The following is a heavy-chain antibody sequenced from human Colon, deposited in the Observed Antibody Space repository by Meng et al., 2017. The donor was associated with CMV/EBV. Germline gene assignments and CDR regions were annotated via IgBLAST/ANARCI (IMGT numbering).Heavy chain of an antibody. V-gene: IGHV3-48*01. CDR2: ISSSSSTI. D-gene: IGHD3-3*01. Sequence: GGSLRLSCAASGFTFSSYSMNWVRQAPGKGLEWVSYISSSSSTIYYADSVKGRFTTSRDNSKNTLYLQMNSLRAEDTAVYYCARGDYDFWSGYQNYGMDVWGQGTTVTVSS. J-gene: IGHJ6*02. CDR3: ARGDYDFWSGYQNYGMDV. CDR1: GFTFSSYS.